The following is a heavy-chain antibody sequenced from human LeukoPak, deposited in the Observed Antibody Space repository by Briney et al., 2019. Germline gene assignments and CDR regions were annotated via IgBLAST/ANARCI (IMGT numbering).Heavy chain of an antibody. CDR3: ARERIAAAAYDY. J-gene: IGHJ4*02. V-gene: IGHV4-34*01. CDR2: INHSGST. Sequence: SETLSLTCAVYGGSFSGYYWSWIRQPPGKGLEWIGEINHSGSTNYNPSLKSRVTISVDTSKNQFSLKLSSVTAADTAVYYCARERIAAAAYDYWGQGTLVTVSS. D-gene: IGHD6-13*01. CDR1: GGSFSGYY.